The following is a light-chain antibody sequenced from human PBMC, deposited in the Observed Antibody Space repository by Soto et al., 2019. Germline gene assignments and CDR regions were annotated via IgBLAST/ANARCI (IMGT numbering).Light chain of an antibody. Sequence: DIQMTQSPSALSASVGDTVTVTFRVSQSVSGWLAWYQQKPGEAPKLLIYDASALPRGVPSRFSGSGSRTKFTPTIASLQHEDFATYYCQQYETFSGTFGPGTNVDIK. CDR2: DAS. J-gene: IGKJ1*01. CDR1: QSVSGW. CDR3: QQYETFSGT. V-gene: IGKV1-5*01.